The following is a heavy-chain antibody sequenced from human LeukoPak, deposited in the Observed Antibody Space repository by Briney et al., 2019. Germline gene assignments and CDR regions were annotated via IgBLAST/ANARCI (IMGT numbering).Heavy chain of an antibody. CDR2: ISYDGSNK. J-gene: IGHJ4*02. V-gene: IGHV3-30-3*01. Sequence: GGSLRLSCAASGFTFSSYAMHWVRQAPGKGLEWVAVISYDGSNKYYADSVKGRFTISRDNSKNTLYPQMNSLRAEDTAVYYCARPIAAAVYFDYWGQGTLVTVSS. CDR1: GFTFSSYA. CDR3: ARPIAAAVYFDY. D-gene: IGHD6-13*01.